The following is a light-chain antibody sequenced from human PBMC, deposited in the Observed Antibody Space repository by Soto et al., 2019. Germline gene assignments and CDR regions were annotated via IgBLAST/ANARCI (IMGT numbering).Light chain of an antibody. CDR2: DVS. J-gene: IGLJ2*01. CDR1: SSDVGGYNY. Sequence: QSALTHPASVSGSPGQSITISCTGTSSDVGGYNYVSWYQQHPGKAPKLMIYDVSNRPSGVSNRFSGTKSSNTASLTISGLQAEDEADYYCSSYTRSSLVVFGGGTKLTV. CDR3: SSYTRSSLVV. V-gene: IGLV2-14*01.